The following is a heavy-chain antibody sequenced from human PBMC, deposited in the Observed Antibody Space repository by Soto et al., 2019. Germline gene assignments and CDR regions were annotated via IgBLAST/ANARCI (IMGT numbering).Heavy chain of an antibody. CDR2: MNPNSGNT. CDR1: FTSYD. D-gene: IGHD6-19*01. J-gene: IGHJ6*02. Sequence: QVQLVQSGAEVKKPGASVKVSCTFTSYDINWVRQATGQGLEWMAWMNPNSGNTRYAQKFQGRVTMTRNTSNFTAYIELSSLRSEDTAVYYCARGPGSSDWRFSYYYMDVWGQGTTVTVSS. CDR3: ARGPGSSDWRFSYYYMDV. V-gene: IGHV1-8*01.